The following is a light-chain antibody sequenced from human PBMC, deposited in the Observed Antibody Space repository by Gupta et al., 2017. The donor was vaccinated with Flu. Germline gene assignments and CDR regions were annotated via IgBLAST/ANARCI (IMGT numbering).Light chain of an antibody. CDR1: SNDGGRSDS. J-gene: IGLJ1*01. CDR2: DVS. V-gene: IGLV2-14*03. Sequence: QSALTQPASVSGSPGQSITISCSGTSNDGGRSDSVSWYQQSPGKAPKLLIYDVSSRPSGVSSRFSGSKSGNSASLTISGLQAEDETDYFCSSYTSTSTFYVFGTGTKVTVL. CDR3: SSYTSTSTFYV.